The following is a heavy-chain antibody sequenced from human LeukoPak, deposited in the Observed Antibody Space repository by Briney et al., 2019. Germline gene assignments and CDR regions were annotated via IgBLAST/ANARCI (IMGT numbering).Heavy chain of an antibody. CDR3: SRKQTGTMYDV. D-gene: IGHD1-7*01. CDR1: GGSISSSSYY. V-gene: IGHV4-39*07. Sequence: SETLSLTCIVPGGSISSSSYYWAWIRQSPGKGLEWIGTFSSGGSAYYNPSLTSRVSISKDTSDNQFSLRLYSVTAADTAVYYSSRKQTGTMYDVWGQGTQVTVSS. J-gene: IGHJ4*02. CDR2: FSSGGSA.